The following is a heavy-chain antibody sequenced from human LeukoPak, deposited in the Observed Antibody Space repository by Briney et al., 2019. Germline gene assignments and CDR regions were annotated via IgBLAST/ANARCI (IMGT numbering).Heavy chain of an antibody. CDR1: GFTFSSYG. J-gene: IGHJ3*01. Sequence: GGSLRLSCAASGFTFSSYGMNWVRQAPGKGLEWVSYISSSGSTIYYADSVKGRFTISRDNAKNSLYLQMNSLRAEDTAVYYCARELRGLMAFWGQGTMVTVSS. CDR2: ISSSGSTI. CDR3: ARELRGLMAF. D-gene: IGHD5-24*01. V-gene: IGHV3-48*03.